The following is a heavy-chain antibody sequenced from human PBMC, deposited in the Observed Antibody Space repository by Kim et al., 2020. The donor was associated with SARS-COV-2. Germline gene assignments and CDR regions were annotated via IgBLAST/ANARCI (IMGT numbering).Heavy chain of an antibody. J-gene: IGHJ3*02. Sequence: SETLSLTCTVSGDSISSSSYYWGWIRQPPGKGLDWIGSLYDSGGTYYNPALKSPLTISVDTSKNHFSLKLSSVTAADTAVYYCARHMGYCFFHDAFDIWGHGTMVTVSS. CDR1: GDSISSSSYY. V-gene: IGHV4-39*01. CDR2: LYDSGGT. CDR3: ARHMGYCFFHDAFDI. D-gene: IGHD5-18*01.